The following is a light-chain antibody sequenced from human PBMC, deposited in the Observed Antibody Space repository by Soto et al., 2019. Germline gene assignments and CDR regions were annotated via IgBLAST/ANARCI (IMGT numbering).Light chain of an antibody. CDR3: QQYDSTPYT. J-gene: IGKJ2*01. CDR1: QRVSSSY. Sequence: EIVLTQSPGTLSLSPGERATLSCRASQRVSSSYLAWYQQRPGQAPRLLIYGASSRATGIPGRFSGSGSGTDFTLSISRLEPEDFAVYYCQQYDSTPYTFGQGTKLDIK. V-gene: IGKV3-20*01. CDR2: GAS.